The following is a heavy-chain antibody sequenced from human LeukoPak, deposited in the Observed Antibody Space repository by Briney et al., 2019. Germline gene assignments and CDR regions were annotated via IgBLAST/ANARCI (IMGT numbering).Heavy chain of an antibody. CDR2: INHSGST. CDR3: ARDDSSGWYAIP. J-gene: IGHJ5*02. Sequence: SETLSLTCAVYGGSFSGYYWSWIRQPPGKGLEWIGEINHSGSTNYNPSLKSRVTISVDTSKNQFSLKLSSVTAADTAVYYCARDDSSGWYAIPWGQGTPVTVSS. CDR1: GGSFSGYY. V-gene: IGHV4-34*01. D-gene: IGHD6-19*01.